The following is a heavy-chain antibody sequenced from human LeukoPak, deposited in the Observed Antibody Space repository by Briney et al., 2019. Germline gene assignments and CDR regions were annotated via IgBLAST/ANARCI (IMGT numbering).Heavy chain of an antibody. V-gene: IGHV4-4*07. D-gene: IGHD1-1*01. CDR1: GGSISSYY. CDR2: IYTSGST. Sequence: SETLSLTCTVSGGSISSYYWSWIRQPAGKGLEWIGRIYTSGSTNYSPSLKSRVTMSVDTSKNQFSLKLSSVTAADTAVYYCARGKAALRRNGNWFDPWGQGTLVTVSS. J-gene: IGHJ5*02. CDR3: ARGKAALRRNGNWFDP.